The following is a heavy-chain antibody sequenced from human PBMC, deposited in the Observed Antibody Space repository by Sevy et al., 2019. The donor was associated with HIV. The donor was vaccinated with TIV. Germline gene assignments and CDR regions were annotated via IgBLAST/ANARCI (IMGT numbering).Heavy chain of an antibody. V-gene: IGHV3-23*01. J-gene: IGHJ4*02. D-gene: IGHD6-13*01. CDR1: GFTFSIYA. Sequence: GGSLRLSYAASGFTFSIYAMSWVRQAPGKGLEWVSGISGGSDDRYYADSVRGRFTISRDSSKNTLYMQMSGLRAEDTAIYYCAKERPNTSSWIFDYWGQGTLVTVSS. CDR2: ISGGSDDR. CDR3: AKERPNTSSWIFDY.